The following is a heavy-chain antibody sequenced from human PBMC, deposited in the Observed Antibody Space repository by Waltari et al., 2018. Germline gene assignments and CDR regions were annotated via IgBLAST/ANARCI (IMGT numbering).Heavy chain of an antibody. J-gene: IGHJ3*01. D-gene: IGHD7-27*01. Sequence: QVQLGQSGAEVKKPGASVKVSCQVSGSSLTAVSMHWVRQAPGKGLEWMGGFDPKAAETIYAQNFQGRVAMTEDTSTDTAYIDLTSLTSEDTAIYYCTTFNWGHDAFDLWGQGTLVTVSS. V-gene: IGHV1-24*01. CDR1: GSSLTAVS. CDR2: FDPKAAET. CDR3: TTFNWGHDAFDL.